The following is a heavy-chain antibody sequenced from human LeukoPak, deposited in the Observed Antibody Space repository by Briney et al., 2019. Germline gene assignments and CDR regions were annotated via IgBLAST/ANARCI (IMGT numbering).Heavy chain of an antibody. V-gene: IGHV4-4*07. Sequence: SETLSLTCTVSGGSISSYYWSWIRQPAGKGLEWIGRIYTSGSTNYNPSLKSRVTMSVDTSKNQFSLKLSSVTAADTAVYYCAREHRYGPHVGFDYWGQGTLVTVSS. CDR2: IYTSGST. J-gene: IGHJ4*02. D-gene: IGHD3-10*01. CDR3: AREHRYGPHVGFDY. CDR1: GGSISSYY.